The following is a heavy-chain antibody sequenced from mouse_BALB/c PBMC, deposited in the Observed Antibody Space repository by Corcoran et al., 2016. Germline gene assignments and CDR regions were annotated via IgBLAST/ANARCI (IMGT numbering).Heavy chain of an antibody. V-gene: IGHV1-18*01. CDR2: INPNNGGT. J-gene: IGHJ1*01. Sequence: EVLLQQSGPELVKPGASVKIPCKASGYTFTDYNMDWVKQSHGKSLEWIGDINPNNGGTIYNQKFKGKATLTVDKSSSTAYMELRSLTSEDTAVYYCARSHSLLRLRVSYWYFDVWGAGTTVTVSS. CDR3: ARSHSLLRLRVSYWYFDV. CDR1: GYTFTDYN. D-gene: IGHD1-2*01.